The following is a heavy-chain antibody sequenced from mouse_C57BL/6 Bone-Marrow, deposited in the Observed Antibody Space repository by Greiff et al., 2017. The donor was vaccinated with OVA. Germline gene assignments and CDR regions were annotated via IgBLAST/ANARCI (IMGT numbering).Heavy chain of an antibody. V-gene: IGHV14-4*01. CDR2: IDPENGDT. CDR1: GFNIKDDY. J-gene: IGHJ2*01. CDR3: TTGDGNSFDY. D-gene: IGHD2-1*01. Sequence: VQLQQSGAELVRPGASVKLSCTASGFNIKDDYMHWVKQRPEQGLEWIGWIDPENGDTEYASKFQGKATITADTSSNTAYLQLSSLTSEDTAVYYCTTGDGNSFDYWGQGTTLTVSS.